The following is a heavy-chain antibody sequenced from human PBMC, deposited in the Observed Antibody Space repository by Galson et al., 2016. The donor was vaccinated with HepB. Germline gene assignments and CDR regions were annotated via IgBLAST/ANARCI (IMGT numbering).Heavy chain of an antibody. CDR3: ARDGPTTVATGLLQYYYGMDV. D-gene: IGHD4-17*01. V-gene: IGHV3-33*08. J-gene: IGHJ6*04. Sequence: SLRLSCAASGFTFSSHAMHWVRQAPGKGLEWVAVIWYDERNKFYADSVKGRFTISRDNSKNTLYLQMNSLSAEDTAVYFCARDGPTTVATGLLQYYYGMDVWGEGTTVTVSS. CDR2: IWYDERNK. CDR1: GFTFSSHA.